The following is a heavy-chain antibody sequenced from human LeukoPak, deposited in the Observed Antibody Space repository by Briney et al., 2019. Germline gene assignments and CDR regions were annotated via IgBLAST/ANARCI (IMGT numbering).Heavy chain of an antibody. Sequence: ASVKVSCKASGYSFTGHYMHWVRQAPGQGLEWMGYINANTGGTNYAQKFQGRVTMTRDTSISTAYMELSSLRSDDTAVYYCARGTYCGAACYYWFDPWGQGTLVTVSS. CDR2: INANTGGT. J-gene: IGHJ5*02. CDR1: GYSFTGHY. D-gene: IGHD2-21*02. CDR3: ARGTYCGAACYYWFDP. V-gene: IGHV1-2*02.